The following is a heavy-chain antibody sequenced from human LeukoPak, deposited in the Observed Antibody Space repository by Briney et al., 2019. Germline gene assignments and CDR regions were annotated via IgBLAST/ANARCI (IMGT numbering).Heavy chain of an antibody. Sequence: GGSLRLSCAASGFTFDDYAMHWVRQAPGKGLEWVSGISWNSGSLDYADSVKGRFTISRDNAKNSLYLQMNSLRAEDTAVYYCLSGYYSPRIDYWGQGTLVTVSS. CDR1: GFTFDDYA. V-gene: IGHV3-9*01. D-gene: IGHD3-22*01. J-gene: IGHJ4*02. CDR3: LSGYYSPRIDY. CDR2: ISWNSGSL.